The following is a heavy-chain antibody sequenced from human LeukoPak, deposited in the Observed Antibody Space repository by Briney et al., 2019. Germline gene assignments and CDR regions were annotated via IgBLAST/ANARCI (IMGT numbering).Heavy chain of an antibody. CDR1: VGSISSYY. V-gene: IGHV4-59*01. CDR3: ARLYSSSLGRVFDY. CDR2: TYYSGST. D-gene: IGHD6-13*01. Sequence: SETLSLTCTVSVGSISSYYWSWIRQPPGKGLEWIGYTYYSGSTNYSPSLKSRVTISVDTSKNQFSQKLSSVTAADTAVYYCARLYSSSLGRVFDYWGQGTLVTVSS. J-gene: IGHJ4*02.